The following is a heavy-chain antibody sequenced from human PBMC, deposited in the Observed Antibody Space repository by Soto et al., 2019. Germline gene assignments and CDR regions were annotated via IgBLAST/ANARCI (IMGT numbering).Heavy chain of an antibody. J-gene: IGHJ4*02. Sequence: SSVQVSCKASGYTFTGHYIHWVRQAPEQGPEWMGEIGPERGATRKAQKFQGRVTMNRDMSITTVYMASNKLSHDDTAVYYCGRGRSGQIVVFYWGQGTPVTVSS. CDR1: GYTFTGHY. V-gene: IGHV1-2*02. D-gene: IGHD5-12*01. CDR3: GRGRSGQIVVFY. CDR2: IGPERGAT.